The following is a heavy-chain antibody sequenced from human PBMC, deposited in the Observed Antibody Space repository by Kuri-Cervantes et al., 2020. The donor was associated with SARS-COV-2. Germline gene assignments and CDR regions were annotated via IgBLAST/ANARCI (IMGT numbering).Heavy chain of an antibody. CDR1: GYSISSGYY. CDR2: IYHSGST. J-gene: IGHJ4*02. CDR3: ARGYGVIAHLYYFDY. V-gene: IGHV4-38-2*01. Sequence: SQTLSLTCAVSGYSISSGYYWGWIRQPPGKGLEWIGSIYHSGSTYYNPSLKSRVTISVDTSKNQFSLKLSSVTAADTAVYYYARGYGVIAHLYYFDYWGQGTLVTVSS. D-gene: IGHD2-21*01.